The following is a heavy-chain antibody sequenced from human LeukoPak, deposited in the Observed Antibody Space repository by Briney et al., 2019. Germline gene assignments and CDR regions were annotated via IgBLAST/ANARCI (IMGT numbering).Heavy chain of an antibody. CDR3: ARDDYYDSSGSIYFDY. J-gene: IGHJ4*02. Sequence: ASVKVSCKASGGTFSSYAISWVRQAPGQGLEWMGWISAYNGNTNYAQKLQGRVTMTTDTSTSTAYMELRSLRSDDTAVYYCARDDYYDSSGSIYFDYWGQGTLVTVSS. CDR1: GGTFSSYA. V-gene: IGHV1-18*01. D-gene: IGHD3-22*01. CDR2: ISAYNGNT.